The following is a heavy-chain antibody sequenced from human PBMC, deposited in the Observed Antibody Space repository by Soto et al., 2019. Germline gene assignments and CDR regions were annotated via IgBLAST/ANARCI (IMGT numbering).Heavy chain of an antibody. CDR2: ISYDGSNK. J-gene: IGHJ4*02. V-gene: IGHV3-30-3*01. CDR3: ARDGCGGDCPFDS. D-gene: IGHD2-21*02. CDR1: GFTFSSYA. Sequence: QVQLVESGGGVVQPGRSLRLSCAASGFTFSSYAMHWVRQAPGNGLEWVAVISYDGSNKYYADSVKGRFTISRDNSKNTLYLQMNSLSAEDTAVYYCARDGCGGDCPFDSWGQGTLVTVSS.